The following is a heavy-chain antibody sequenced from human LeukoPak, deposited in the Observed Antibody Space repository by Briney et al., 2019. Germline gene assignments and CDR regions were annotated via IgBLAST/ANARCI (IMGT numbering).Heavy chain of an antibody. CDR2: IKQDGSEK. Sequence: PGGSLRLSCAASGFTFSSYWMSWVRQAPGKGLEWVANIKQDGSEKYYVDSVKGRFTLSRDSAKNSLYLQMNSLRAEDTAVYYYASNTIFGDYFDYWGQGTLVTVSS. J-gene: IGHJ4*02. CDR1: GFTFSSYW. V-gene: IGHV3-7*01. D-gene: IGHD3-3*01. CDR3: ASNTIFGDYFDY.